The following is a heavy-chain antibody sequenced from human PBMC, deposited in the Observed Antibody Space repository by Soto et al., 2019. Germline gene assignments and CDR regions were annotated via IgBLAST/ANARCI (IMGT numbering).Heavy chain of an antibody. Sequence: GASVKVSCKASGGTFSSYTISWVRQAPGQGLEWMGRIIPILGIANYAQKFQGRVTITADKSTSTAYMELSSLRSEDTAVYYCARNWYSGSYYWTPNYYYYYGMDVWGQGTTVTVSS. D-gene: IGHD3-10*01. CDR1: GGTFSSYT. CDR2: IIPILGIA. J-gene: IGHJ6*02. CDR3: ARNWYSGSYYWTPNYYYYYGMDV. V-gene: IGHV1-69*02.